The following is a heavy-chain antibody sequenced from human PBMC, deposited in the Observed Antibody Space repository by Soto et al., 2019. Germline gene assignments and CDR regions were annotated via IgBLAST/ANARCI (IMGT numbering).Heavy chain of an antibody. J-gene: IGHJ4*02. D-gene: IGHD6-25*01. Sequence: SVKGRFTISRDNAKNPLYLQMNSLRADDTAVYYCARDREGDGYNFDYWGQGTLFTVSS. CDR3: ARDREGDGYNFDY. V-gene: IGHV3-48*01.